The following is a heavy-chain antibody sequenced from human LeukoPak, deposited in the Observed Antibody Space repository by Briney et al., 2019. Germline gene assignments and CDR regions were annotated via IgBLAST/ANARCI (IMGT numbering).Heavy chain of an antibody. Sequence: PSQTLSLTCTVSGDSINSGSYYWTWIRQPAGKGLEWIGRIYTSGSTNYNPSLKSRVTISMDTSKNHFSLDLNSVTVADTAVYYCAREGIQLWLRWFDPWGQGTLVTVSS. J-gene: IGHJ5*02. V-gene: IGHV4-61*02. CDR3: AREGIQLWLRWFDP. D-gene: IGHD5-18*01. CDR1: GDSINSGSYY. CDR2: IYTSGST.